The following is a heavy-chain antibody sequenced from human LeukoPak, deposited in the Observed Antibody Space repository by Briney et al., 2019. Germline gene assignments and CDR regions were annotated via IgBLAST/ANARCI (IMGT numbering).Heavy chain of an antibody. J-gene: IGHJ4*02. CDR1: GGSISSYH. D-gene: IGHD3-10*01. CDR3: ARSLIRVSAYFFDY. Sequence: SETLSLTCTVSGGSISSYHWSWIRQPPGKGLEWIGYIYYSGSTNYNPSLKSRVTISVDTSKNQFSLKLSSVTAADTAVYYCARSLIRVSAYFFDYWGQGTLVTVSS. CDR2: IYYSGST. V-gene: IGHV4-59*01.